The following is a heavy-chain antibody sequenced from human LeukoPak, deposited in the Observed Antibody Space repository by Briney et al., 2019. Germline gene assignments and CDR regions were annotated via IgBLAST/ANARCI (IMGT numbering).Heavy chain of an antibody. CDR3: AKSDCGSDGCKLLNY. CDR2: IKQDGSQK. CDR1: GFTFSNYW. V-gene: IGHV3-7*03. J-gene: IGHJ4*02. D-gene: IGHD2-21*01. Sequence: GGSLRLSCAASGFTFSNYWVTWIRQAPGKGLEWVANIKQDGSQKFYVDSVKGRFTISRDNSKNTVSLQMNSLRAEDTAVYYCAKSDCGSDGCKLLNYWGQGTLVTASS.